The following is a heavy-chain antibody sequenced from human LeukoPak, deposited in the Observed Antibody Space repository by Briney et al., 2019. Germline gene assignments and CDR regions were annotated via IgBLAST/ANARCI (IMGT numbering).Heavy chain of an antibody. Sequence: GGSLRLSCAASGLTFSSYAMSWVRQAPGKGLEWVSAISGSGGSTYYADSVKGRFTISRDNSKNTLYLQMNSLRAEDTAVYYCAKDRRIRYFDWLRETIDPWGQGTLVTVSS. CDR1: GLTFSSYA. CDR3: AKDRRIRYFDWLRETIDP. J-gene: IGHJ5*02. CDR2: ISGSGGST. V-gene: IGHV3-23*01. D-gene: IGHD3-9*01.